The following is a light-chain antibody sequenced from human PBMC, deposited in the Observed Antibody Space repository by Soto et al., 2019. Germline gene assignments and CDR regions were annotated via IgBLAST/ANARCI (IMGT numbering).Light chain of an antibody. Sequence: QSVLTQPPSVSAAPGQKVTISCSGSSSNIGNNYVIWYQQLPGTAPKLLIYENNKRSSGIPDRFSGSKSDTSATLGITGLQTGDEADYYCGTWDSSLSAYVFGTGTQLTVL. V-gene: IGLV1-51*02. CDR3: GTWDSSLSAYV. CDR2: ENN. CDR1: SSNIGNNY. J-gene: IGLJ1*01.